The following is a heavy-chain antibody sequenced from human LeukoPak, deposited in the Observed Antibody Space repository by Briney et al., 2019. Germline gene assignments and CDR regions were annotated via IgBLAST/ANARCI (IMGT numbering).Heavy chain of an antibody. CDR2: IHTSGNT. D-gene: IGHD6-19*01. Sequence: SETLSLTCTVSGGSISSGSYYWNWIRQPAGKGLEWIGRIHTSGNTHYNPSLKSRVTISVDTSKNQFSLKLSSVTAADTAVYYCAATYSSGWYEIDYWGQGTLVTVSS. CDR1: GGSISSGSYY. CDR3: AATYSSGWYEIDY. J-gene: IGHJ4*02. V-gene: IGHV4-61*02.